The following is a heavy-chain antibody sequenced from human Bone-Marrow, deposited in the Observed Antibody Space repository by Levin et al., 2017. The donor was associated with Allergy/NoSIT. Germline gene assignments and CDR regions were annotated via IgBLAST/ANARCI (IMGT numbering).Heavy chain of an antibody. J-gene: IGHJ4*02. Sequence: GGSLRLSCAASGFTFSSYSMNWVRQAPGKGLEWVSSISSSSSYIYYADSVKGRFTISRDNAKNSLYLQMNSLRAEDTAVYYCAPTQYCSGGSCYDYWGQGTLVTVSS. V-gene: IGHV3-21*01. CDR1: GFTFSSYS. CDR3: APTQYCSGGSCYDY. D-gene: IGHD2-15*01. CDR2: ISSSSSYI.